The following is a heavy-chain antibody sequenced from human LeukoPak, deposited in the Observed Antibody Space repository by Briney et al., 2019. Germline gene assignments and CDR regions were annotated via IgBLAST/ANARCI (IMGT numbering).Heavy chain of an antibody. D-gene: IGHD1-1*01. CDR1: GDTFTRNW. V-gene: IGHV1-46*01. CDR2: INPTGDYT. J-gene: IGHJ5*02. Sequence: ASVKVSCKTSGDTFTRNWMHSIRQGPGQGLEWMGVINPTGDYTMYAQKVQGRVIVTRDMSSNTDCMELGSLRSDDTAVYYCARDHSMDDKSWWLDPWGQGTLVTVSS. CDR3: ARDHSMDDKSWWLDP.